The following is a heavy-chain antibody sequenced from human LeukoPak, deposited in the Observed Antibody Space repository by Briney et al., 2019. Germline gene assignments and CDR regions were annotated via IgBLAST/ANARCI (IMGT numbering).Heavy chain of an antibody. Sequence: PSQTLSLTCTVSGGFISSGGYYWSWIRQHPGKGLEWIGYTYYSGSTYYNPSLKSRVTISVDTSKNQFSLKLSSVTAADTAVYYCARGAARRPSYYYYYMDVWGKGTTVTVSS. J-gene: IGHJ6*03. CDR2: TYYSGST. D-gene: IGHD6-6*01. V-gene: IGHV4-31*03. CDR1: GGFISSGGYY. CDR3: ARGAARRPSYYYYYMDV.